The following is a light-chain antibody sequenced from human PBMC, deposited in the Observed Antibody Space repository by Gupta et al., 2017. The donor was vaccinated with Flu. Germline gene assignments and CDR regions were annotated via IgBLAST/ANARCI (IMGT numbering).Light chain of an antibody. V-gene: IGKV3-11*01. CDR2: DAS. J-gene: IGKJ2*01. Sequence: AILSLSPGDRATLSCRASQPVTSFAGYQQRTGKAPRILIYDASTRATGVPARFCGSGSGTDFTRIISSLEPEDVVVYYCHQRSNWSPLYTFGRGTKLEI. CDR3: HQRSNWSPLYT. CDR1: QPVTS.